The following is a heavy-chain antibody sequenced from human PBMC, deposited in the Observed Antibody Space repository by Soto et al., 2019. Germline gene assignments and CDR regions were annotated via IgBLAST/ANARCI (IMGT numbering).Heavy chain of an antibody. J-gene: IGHJ6*02. D-gene: IGHD5-18*01. CDR1: GGSISSSSYY. Sequence: SETLSLTCTVSGGSISSSSYYWGWIRQPPGKGLEWIGSIYYSGSTYYNPSLKSRVTISVDTSKNQFSLKLSSVTAADTAVYYCARQDTAMKYYYHGMDVWGQGTTVTVSS. CDR2: IYYSGST. CDR3: ARQDTAMKYYYHGMDV. V-gene: IGHV4-39*01.